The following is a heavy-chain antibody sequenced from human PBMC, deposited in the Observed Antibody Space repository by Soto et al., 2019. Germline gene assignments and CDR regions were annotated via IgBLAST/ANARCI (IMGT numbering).Heavy chain of an antibody. J-gene: IGHJ4*02. CDR2: ISYDGTKT. D-gene: IGHD6-19*01. V-gene: IGHV3-30*18. CDR3: GKERGLGRQWLMAPFGD. CDR1: GFTFSIYA. Sequence: QVQLVESGGGVVQPGRSLRVSCAASGFTFSIYAMHWVRQAPGTGLEWVAVISYDGTKTYYADSVKGRFTISRDNSKNTVYLQMNSLRAEETAVYYWGKERGLGRQWLMAPFGDWGQGAVVTVSP.